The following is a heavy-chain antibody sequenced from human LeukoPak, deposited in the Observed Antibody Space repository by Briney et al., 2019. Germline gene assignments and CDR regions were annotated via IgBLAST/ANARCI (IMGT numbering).Heavy chain of an antibody. D-gene: IGHD6-6*01. V-gene: IGHV4-59*08. J-gene: IGHJ6*03. CDR3: SRHLLSSSYYYYYYYMDV. CDR1: GGSISSYY. CDR2: IYYSGST. Sequence: SETLSLTCTVSGGSISSYYWNWIRQSPGKGLEWIGYIYYSGSTYYSPSLKSRVTISVDTSKNQFSLKLSSVTAADTAVYYCSRHLLSSSYYYYYYYMDVWGKGTTVTVSS.